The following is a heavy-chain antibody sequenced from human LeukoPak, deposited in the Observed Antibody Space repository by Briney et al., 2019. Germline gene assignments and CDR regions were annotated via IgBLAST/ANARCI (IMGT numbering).Heavy chain of an antibody. J-gene: IGHJ4*02. D-gene: IGHD7-27*01. CDR3: AKESGDYSVDY. CDR2: ISYDGSNK. Sequence: GGSLRLSCAASGFTFSSYGMHWVRQAPGKGLEWVAVISYDGSNKYYADSVKGRVAISRDNSKNTLYLQMNSLRAEDTAVYYCAKESGDYSVDYWGQGTLVTVSS. CDR1: GFTFSSYG. V-gene: IGHV3-30*18.